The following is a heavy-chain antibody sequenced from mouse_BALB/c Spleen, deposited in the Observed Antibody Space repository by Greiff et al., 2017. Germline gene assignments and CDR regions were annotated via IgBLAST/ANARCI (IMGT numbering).Heavy chain of an antibody. CDR1: GFTFSDYY. V-gene: IGHV5-4*02. J-gene: IGHJ4*01. D-gene: IGHD1-2*01. CDR2: ISDGGSYT. Sequence: EVKLMESGGGLVKPGGSLKLSCAASGFTFSDYYMYWVRQTPEKRLEWVATISDGGSYTYYPDSVKGRFTISRDNAKNNLYLQMSSLKSEDTAMYYCARENSLLRLRAMDYWGQGTSVTVSS. CDR3: ARENSLLRLRAMDY.